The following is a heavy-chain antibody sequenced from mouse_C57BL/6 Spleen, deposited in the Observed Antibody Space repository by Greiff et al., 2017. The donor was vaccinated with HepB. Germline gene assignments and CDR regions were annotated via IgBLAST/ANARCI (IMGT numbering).Heavy chain of an antibody. Sequence: QVQLQQPGAELVRPGTSVKLSCKASGYTFTSYWMHWVKQRPGQGLEWIGVIDPSDSYTNYNQKFKGKATLTVDTSSSTAYMQLSSLTSEDSAVYYCARLDYSNYFYAMDYWGQGTSVTVSS. CDR3: ARLDYSNYFYAMDY. V-gene: IGHV1-59*01. CDR2: IDPSDSYT. CDR1: GYTFTSYW. D-gene: IGHD2-5*01. J-gene: IGHJ4*01.